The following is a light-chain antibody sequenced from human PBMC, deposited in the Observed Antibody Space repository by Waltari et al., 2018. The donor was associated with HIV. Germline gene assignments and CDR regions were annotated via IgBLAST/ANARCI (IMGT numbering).Light chain of an antibody. V-gene: IGLV1-40*01. CDR2: GNI. Sequence: QPVLTQPPSVSGAPGLGGTVPCTGSGSNIGAGYDVHWYQQLPGTAPKLLIYGNINRPSGVPDRFSASKSGTSASLAITGLQPEDEADYYCQSYDSSLSAWVFGGGTKLTVL. J-gene: IGLJ3*02. CDR3: QSYDSSLSAWV. CDR1: GSNIGAGYD.